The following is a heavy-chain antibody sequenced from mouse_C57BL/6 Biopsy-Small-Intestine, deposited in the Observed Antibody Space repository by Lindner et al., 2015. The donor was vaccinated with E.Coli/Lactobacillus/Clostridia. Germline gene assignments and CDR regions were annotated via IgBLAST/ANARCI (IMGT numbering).Heavy chain of an antibody. CDR1: GYSFTGYY. J-gene: IGHJ2*01. D-gene: IGHD1-1*01. Sequence: VQLQESGGGLVKPGASVKISCKASGYSFTGYYMNWVKQSPEKSLEWIGEINPSTGGTTYNQKFKGKATLTVDKSSSTAHMELRSLTSEDSAVYYCARWVYGSSPFDYWGQGTTLTVSS. V-gene: IGHV1-42*01. CDR3: ARWVYGSSPFDY. CDR2: INPSTGGT.